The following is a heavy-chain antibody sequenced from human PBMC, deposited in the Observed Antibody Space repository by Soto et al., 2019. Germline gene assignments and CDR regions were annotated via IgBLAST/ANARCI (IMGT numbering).Heavy chain of an antibody. D-gene: IGHD2-8*01. CDR2: INPNSGGT. CDR1: GYTFTCYY. V-gene: IGHV1-2*04. J-gene: IGHJ3*02. Sequence: ASVKVSCKASGYTFTCYYMHWVRQAPGQGLEWMGWINPNSGGTNYAQKFQGWVTMTRDTSISTAYMELSRLRSDDTAVYYCARLQYCTNGVCYTPYAFDIGGQGTMVNVS. CDR3: ARLQYCTNGVCYTPYAFDI.